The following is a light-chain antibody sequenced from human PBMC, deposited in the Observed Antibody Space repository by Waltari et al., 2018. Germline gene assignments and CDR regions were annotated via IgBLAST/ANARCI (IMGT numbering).Light chain of an antibody. J-gene: IGLJ2*01. Sequence: SYVLTQPPSVSVAPGQTARIPCGGDNIESKSVHWYHQRPGQAPVLVVYDDTDRPSGPPGRISGSKSGNTATLTISRGEAGDEADYYCQVWDGSSDHVVFGGGTKVTVL. V-gene: IGLV3-21*02. CDR2: DDT. CDR3: QVWDGSSDHVV. CDR1: NIESKS.